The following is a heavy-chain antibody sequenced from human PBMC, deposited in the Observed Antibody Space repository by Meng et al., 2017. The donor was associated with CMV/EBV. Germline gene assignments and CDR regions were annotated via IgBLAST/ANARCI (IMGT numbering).Heavy chain of an antibody. CDR1: GYTFTSYG. V-gene: IGHV1-18*01. CDR3: ARDGRGIWDCSSTSCYNPYYYYGMDV. J-gene: IGHJ6*02. D-gene: IGHD2-2*02. Sequence: ASVKVSCKASGYTFTSYGISWVRQAPGQGLEWMEWISAYNGNTNYAQKLQGRVTMTTDTSTSTAYMELRSLRSDDTAVYYCARDGRGIWDCSSTSCYNPYYYYGMDVWGQGTTVTVSS. CDR2: ISAYNGNT.